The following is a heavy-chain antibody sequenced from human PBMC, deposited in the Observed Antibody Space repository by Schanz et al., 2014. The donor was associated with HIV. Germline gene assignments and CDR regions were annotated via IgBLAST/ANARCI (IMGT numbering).Heavy chain of an antibody. CDR2: IKHSGST. CDR3: ARDIPRDTVTRYYGMDV. Sequence: QVQLQQWGAGLLKPSETLSLTCAVYGGSFSGYYWSWIRQSPGKGLEWIGEIKHSGSTNYNPSLKSRVAFSVDTSRRQFSLKVSSVTAADTAVYYCARDIPRDTVTRYYGMDVWGQGTTVTVSS. D-gene: IGHD4-4*01. CDR1: GGSFSGYY. V-gene: IGHV4-34*01. J-gene: IGHJ6*02.